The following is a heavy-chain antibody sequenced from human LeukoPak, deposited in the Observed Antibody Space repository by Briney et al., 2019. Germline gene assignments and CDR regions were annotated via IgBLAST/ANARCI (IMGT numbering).Heavy chain of an antibody. Sequence: PSETLSLTCTVSAGSLSSYYWSWLRQPPGKVLEWIGYIYYSGSTNYNPSLKSRVTISVDTSTTQFSLKLSSVTAADTAVYYCARGYDILTGYLDYWGQGTLVTVSS. CDR3: ARGYDILTGYLDY. D-gene: IGHD3-9*01. V-gene: IGHV4-59*01. CDR2: IYYSGST. J-gene: IGHJ4*02. CDR1: AGSLSSYY.